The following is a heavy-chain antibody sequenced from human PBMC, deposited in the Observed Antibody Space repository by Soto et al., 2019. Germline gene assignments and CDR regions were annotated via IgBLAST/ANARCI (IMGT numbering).Heavy chain of an antibody. D-gene: IGHD6-19*01. CDR3: ASDYGSNWRL. V-gene: IGHV1-3*01. J-gene: IGHJ4*02. CDR2: INAGNGNT. Sequence: APEQSLEWMGRINAGNGNTQYSQNFQGRVTFTSDPSASTAFMELTNLRFEDRAMYYCASDYGSNWRLWGQGTLVSVSS.